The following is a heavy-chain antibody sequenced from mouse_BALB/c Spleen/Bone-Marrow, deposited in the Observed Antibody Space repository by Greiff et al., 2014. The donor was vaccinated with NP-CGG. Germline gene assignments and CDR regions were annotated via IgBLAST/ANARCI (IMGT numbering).Heavy chain of an antibody. D-gene: IGHD1-1*01. CDR3: ARDYYGSSYFDY. Sequence: VQLQQSGPGLVAPSQSLSITCTVSGFSLTSYGVHWVRQPPGKGLEWLGVIWAGGSTNYNSALMSRLSISKDNSKSQVFLKMNSLQTDDTALYYGARDYYGSSYFDYWGQGTTLTVSS. V-gene: IGHV2-9*02. CDR1: GFSLTSYG. CDR2: IWAGGST. J-gene: IGHJ2*01.